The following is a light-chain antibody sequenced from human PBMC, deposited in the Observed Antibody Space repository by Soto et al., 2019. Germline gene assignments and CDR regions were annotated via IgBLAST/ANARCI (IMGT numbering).Light chain of an antibody. CDR3: QQANSFPFT. J-gene: IGKJ3*01. V-gene: IGKV1-12*01. CDR2: DTS. Sequence: DIQITKSPSSVSASVGDRVTITCRASQYISTWLAWYQQKPGKAPNLLIYDTSSLESGVPARFSGSGFGTDITLTNSSLQTEDFATYYCQQANSFPFTFGHGNQVDIK. CDR1: QYISTW.